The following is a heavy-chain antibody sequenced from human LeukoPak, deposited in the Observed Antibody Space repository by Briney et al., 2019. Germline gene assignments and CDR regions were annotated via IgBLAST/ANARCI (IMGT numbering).Heavy chain of an antibody. J-gene: IGHJ6*03. D-gene: IGHD6-6*01. V-gene: IGHV5-51*01. Sequence: GESLKISCKGSGYTFTNYWIGWVRQVPGKGLEWMGIIYPGDSDTRYSPSFQGQVTISADKSISTAYLQWSSLKASDTAMYYCARRRYSSSSGYYYYYMDVWGKGTTVTVSS. CDR2: IYPGDSDT. CDR1: GYTFTNYW. CDR3: ARRRYSSSSGYYYYYMDV.